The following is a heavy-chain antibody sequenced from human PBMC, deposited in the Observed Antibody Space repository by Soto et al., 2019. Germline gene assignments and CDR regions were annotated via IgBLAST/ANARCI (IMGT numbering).Heavy chain of an antibody. CDR1: GFTFSNAW. Sequence: GGSLRLSCAASGFTFSNAWMSWVRQAPGKGLEWVGRIKSKTDGGTTDYAAPVKGRFTISRDDSKNTLYLQMNSLKTEDTAVYYCTTAGPKASSGWYVGGYWGQGTLVTVSS. CDR2: IKSKTDGGTT. J-gene: IGHJ4*02. V-gene: IGHV3-15*01. D-gene: IGHD6-19*01. CDR3: TTAGPKASSGWYVGGY.